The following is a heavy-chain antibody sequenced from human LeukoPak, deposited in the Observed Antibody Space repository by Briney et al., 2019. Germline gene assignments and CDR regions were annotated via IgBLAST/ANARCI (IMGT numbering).Heavy chain of an antibody. CDR2: IIPIFGTA. D-gene: IGHD2-15*01. Sequence: SVEVSCKASGGTFSSYAISWVRQAPGQGLEWMGEIIPIFGTANYAQKFQGRVTITADESTSTAYMELSSLRSEDTAVHYCARDYCSGGSCYSTPYYGMDVWGQGTTVTVSS. J-gene: IGHJ6*02. CDR1: GGTFSSYA. CDR3: ARDYCSGGSCYSTPYYGMDV. V-gene: IGHV1-69*13.